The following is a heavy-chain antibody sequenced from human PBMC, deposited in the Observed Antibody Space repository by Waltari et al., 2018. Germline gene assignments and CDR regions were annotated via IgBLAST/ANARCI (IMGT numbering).Heavy chain of an antibody. CDR2: INPRGGIT. CDR1: EYTFTSSY. J-gene: IGHJ6*02. CDR3: ALDTGALWMDV. Sequence: QVQLVQSGAEVKKPGASVKISCKTSEYTFTSSYIHWVRQAPGQGLEWMGIINPRGGITTDAQKVQGRVTMTKDTSTSTVYMELSSLGSDDTAVYYCALDTGALWMDVWGQGTTVTVSS. D-gene: IGHD2-21*01. V-gene: IGHV1-46*01.